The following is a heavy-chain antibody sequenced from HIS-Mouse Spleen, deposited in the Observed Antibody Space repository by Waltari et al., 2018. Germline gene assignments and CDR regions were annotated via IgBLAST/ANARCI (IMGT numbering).Heavy chain of an antibody. CDR3: AREIPYSSSWYDWYFDL. Sequence: QLQLQESGPGLVKPSETLSLTCTVPGCSISSSSYYWGWSRQPPGKGLGWIGRIYYSGSTYYNPSLKSGVTISVHTSKNQFSLKLSSVTAADTAVYYCAREIPYSSSWYDWYFDLWGRGTLVTVSS. CDR2: IYYSGST. D-gene: IGHD6-13*01. J-gene: IGHJ2*01. CDR1: GCSISSSSYY. V-gene: IGHV4-39*07.